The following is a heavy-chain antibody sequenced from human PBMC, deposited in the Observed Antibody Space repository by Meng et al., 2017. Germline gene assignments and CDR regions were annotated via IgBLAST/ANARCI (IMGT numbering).Heavy chain of an antibody. CDR2: ISSSSSYI. CDR1: GFTFSSYS. V-gene: IGHV3-21*01. Sequence: VRLGESGGGPGKPGGSLRLSRASSGFTFSSYSMNWVRQAPGKGLEWVSSISSSSSYIYYADSVKGRFTISRDNAKNSLYLQMNSLRAEDTAVYYCARDWRYCGGDCYPNWFDPWGQGTLVTVSS. CDR3: ARDWRYCGGDCYPNWFDP. J-gene: IGHJ5*02. D-gene: IGHD2-21*02.